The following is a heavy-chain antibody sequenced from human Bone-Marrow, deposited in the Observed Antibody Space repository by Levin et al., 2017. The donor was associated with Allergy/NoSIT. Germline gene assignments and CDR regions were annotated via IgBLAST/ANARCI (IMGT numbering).Heavy chain of an antibody. J-gene: IGHJ4*02. CDR1: GFTFSSSE. Sequence: GGSLRLSCAASGFTFSSSEMDWVRQAPGKGLEWVAFISITSNRIYYTDSVKGRFTISRDNARNSLYLQMNSLRVEDTAVYYCVRDQGSAAADYWGQGTLVTVSS. D-gene: IGHD6-25*01. CDR2: ISITSNRI. CDR3: VRDQGSAAADY. V-gene: IGHV3-48*01.